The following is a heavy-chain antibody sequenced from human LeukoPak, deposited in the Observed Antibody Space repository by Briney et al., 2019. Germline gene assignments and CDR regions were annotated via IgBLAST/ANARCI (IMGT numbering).Heavy chain of an antibody. CDR2: INPNSGNT. CDR3: ARLEYDSSGYYFYDY. D-gene: IGHD3-22*01. CDR1: GYTFTSYD. V-gene: IGHV1-8*01. J-gene: IGHJ4*02. Sequence: ASVKVSCKASGYTFTSYDINWVRQATGQGLEWMGWINPNSGNTGYAQKFQGRVTMTRNTSISTAYMELSSLRSEDTAVYYCARLEYDSSGYYFYDYWGQGTLVTVSS.